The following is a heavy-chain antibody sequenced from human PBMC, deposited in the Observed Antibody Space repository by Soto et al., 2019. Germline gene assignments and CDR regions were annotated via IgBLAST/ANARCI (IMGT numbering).Heavy chain of an antibody. CDR3: ARGGNDYMPHYYYYYMDV. CDR2: IWYDGSNK. V-gene: IGHV3-33*01. D-gene: IGHD4-4*01. J-gene: IGHJ6*03. CDR1: GFTFSSYG. Sequence: PGGSLRLSCAASGFTFSSYGMHWVRQAPGKGLEWVAVIWYDGSNKYYADSVKGRFTISRDNSKNTLYLQMNSLRAEDTAVYYCARGGNDYMPHYYYYYMDVWGKGTTVTVSS.